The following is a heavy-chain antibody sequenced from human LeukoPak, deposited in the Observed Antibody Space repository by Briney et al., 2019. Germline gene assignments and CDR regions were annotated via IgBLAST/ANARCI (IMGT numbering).Heavy chain of an antibody. CDR2: IYYSGST. CDR1: GGSISSYY. D-gene: IGHD2-21*02. Sequence: SETLSLTCTVSGGSISSYYWSWIRQPPGKGLEWIGYIYYSGSTNYNPSLKSRVTISVGTSKNQFSLKLSSVTAADTAVYYCARAQCGGDCYPLYYYYGMDVWGQGTTVTVSS. J-gene: IGHJ6*02. CDR3: ARAQCGGDCYPLYYYYGMDV. V-gene: IGHV4-59*08.